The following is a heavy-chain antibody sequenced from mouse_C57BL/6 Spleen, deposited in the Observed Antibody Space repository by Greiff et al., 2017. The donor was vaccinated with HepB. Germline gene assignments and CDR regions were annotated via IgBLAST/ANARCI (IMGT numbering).Heavy chain of an antibody. D-gene: IGHD3-1*01. CDR1: GYTFTSYW. CDR3: ARSGGRYFDV. V-gene: IGHV1-55*01. J-gene: IGHJ1*03. Sequence: QVQLQQSGAELVKPGASVKMSCKASGYTFTSYWITWVKQRPGQGLEWIGDIYPGSGSTNYNEKFKSKATLTVDTSSSTAYMQLSSLTSEDSAVYYCARSGGRYFDVWGTGTTVTVSS. CDR2: IYPGSGST.